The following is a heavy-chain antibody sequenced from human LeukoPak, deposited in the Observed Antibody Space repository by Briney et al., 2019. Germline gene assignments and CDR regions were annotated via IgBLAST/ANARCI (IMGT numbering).Heavy chain of an antibody. V-gene: IGHV3-74*01. Sequence: PGGSLRLSCTASGFAFSNYCMHWVRQTPGKGLIWVSRICPGGTITNYADSVKGRFTISRDDAKNMMFLQMNSLRADDTAVYYCVRDFRSADYWDQGILVTVSS. J-gene: IGHJ4*02. CDR3: VRDFRSADY. CDR2: ICPGGTIT. CDR1: GFAFSNYC.